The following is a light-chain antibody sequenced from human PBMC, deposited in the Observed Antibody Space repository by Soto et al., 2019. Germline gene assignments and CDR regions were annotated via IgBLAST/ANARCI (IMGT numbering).Light chain of an antibody. Sequence: EIVLTQSPGTLSLSPGGRATLSCRASQSVSNNYLAWYQQKPGQAPRLLIYGASSRATGIPDRFSGSGSGTAFTLTIIRLEPEDFAVYYCQHYGSSPPWTFGQGTKVDIK. CDR2: GAS. V-gene: IGKV3-20*01. CDR1: QSVSNNY. J-gene: IGKJ1*01. CDR3: QHYGSSPPWT.